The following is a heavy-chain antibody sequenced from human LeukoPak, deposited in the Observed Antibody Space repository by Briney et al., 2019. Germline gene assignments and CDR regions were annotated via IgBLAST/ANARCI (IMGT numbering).Heavy chain of an antibody. CDR2: ISSSGSYR. D-gene: IGHD6-13*01. V-gene: IGHV3-11*05. J-gene: IGHJ4*02. CDR3: ARADSSSWFDY. Sequence: GGSLRLSCDASGFIFSDYCMTWIRQAPGKGLEWVSHISSSGSYRNYADSVKGRFTISRDNAKNSLYLQMDSLRAEDTAVYYCARADSSSWFDYWGQGALVTVSS. CDR1: GFIFSDYC.